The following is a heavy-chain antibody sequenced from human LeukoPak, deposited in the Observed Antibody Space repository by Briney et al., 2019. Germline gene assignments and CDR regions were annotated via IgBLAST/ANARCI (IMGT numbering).Heavy chain of an antibody. D-gene: IGHD1-26*01. Sequence: PSETLSLTCTVSGGSISSSSYYWGWIRQPPGKGLEWIGSIYYSGSTYYNPSLKSRVTISVDTSKNQFSLKLSSVTAADTAVYYCARVGGGSYRGTWFDPWGQGTLVTVSS. CDR1: GGSISSSSYY. CDR3: ARVGGGSYRGTWFDP. J-gene: IGHJ5*02. V-gene: IGHV4-39*07. CDR2: IYYSGST.